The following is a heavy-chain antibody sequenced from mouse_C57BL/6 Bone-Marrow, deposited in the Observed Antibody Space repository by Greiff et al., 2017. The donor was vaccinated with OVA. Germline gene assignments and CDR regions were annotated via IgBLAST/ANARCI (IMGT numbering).Heavy chain of an antibody. CDR3: ARFYSNYAMDY. CDR1: GYTFTSYW. CDR2: IYPSDSET. Sequence: QVQLQQPGAELVRPGSSVKLSCKASGYTFTSYWMDWVKQRPGQGLEWIGNIYPSDSETHYNQKFKDKATLTVDKSSSTAYMQLSSLTSEDSAVYYCARFYSNYAMDYWGQGTSVTVSS. D-gene: IGHD2-5*01. J-gene: IGHJ4*01. V-gene: IGHV1-61*01.